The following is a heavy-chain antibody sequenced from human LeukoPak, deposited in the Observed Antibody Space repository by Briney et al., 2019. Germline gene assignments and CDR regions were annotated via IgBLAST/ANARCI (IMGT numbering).Heavy chain of an antibody. Sequence: GGSLRLSCAASGFTFSDYYMSWIRQAPGKGPEWVSYIGSSGSYTNYADSVKGRFTISRDNARNSLYLQMNSLRAEDTAVYYCATPYYDGDYWGQGTLVTVSS. J-gene: IGHJ4*02. CDR2: IGSSGSYT. CDR1: GFTFSDYY. D-gene: IGHD3-16*01. CDR3: ATPYYDGDY. V-gene: IGHV3-11*03.